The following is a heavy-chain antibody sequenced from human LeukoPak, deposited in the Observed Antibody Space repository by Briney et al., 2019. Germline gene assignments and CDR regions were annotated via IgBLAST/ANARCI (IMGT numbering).Heavy chain of an antibody. J-gene: IGHJ4*02. V-gene: IGHV3-30*18. CDR1: GFTFSSYG. CDR3: AKPPPQIQLWLTFDY. CDR2: ISYDGSNK. D-gene: IGHD5-18*01. Sequence: GGSLRLSCAVSGFTFSSYGMHWVRQAPGKGLEWVAVISYDGSNKYYADSVKGRFTISRDNSKDTLYLQMNSLRAEDTAVYYCAKPPPQIQLWLTFDYWGQGTLVTVSS.